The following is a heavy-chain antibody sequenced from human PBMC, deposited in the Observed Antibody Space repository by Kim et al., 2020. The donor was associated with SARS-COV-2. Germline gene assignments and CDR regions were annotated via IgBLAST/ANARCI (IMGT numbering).Heavy chain of an antibody. CDR3: AKVVIMVGYLYYYYYYMDV. J-gene: IGHJ6*02. V-gene: IGHV3-23*01. CDR1: GFPFSTYA. Sequence: GGSLRLSCVASGFPFSTYAMNWVRQAPGKGLEWVSVISGGAGYKYYADSVRGRFTISRDNAKDTLYLQMNSLRDEDTALYYCAKVVIMVGYLYYYYYYMDVWGQGTTVTVSS. D-gene: IGHD2-21*01. CDR2: ISGGAGYK.